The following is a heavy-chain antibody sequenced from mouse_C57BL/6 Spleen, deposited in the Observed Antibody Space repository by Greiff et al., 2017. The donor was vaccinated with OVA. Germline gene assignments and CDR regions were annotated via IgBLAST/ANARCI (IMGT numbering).Heavy chain of an antibody. V-gene: IGHV1-76*01. CDR2: IYPGSGNT. CDR1: GYTFTDYY. CDR3: ARDGKAMDY. D-gene: IGHD1-1*01. Sequence: VQLQQSGAELVRPGASVKLSCKASGYTFTDYYINWVKQRPGQGLEWIARIYPGSGNTYYNEKFKGKATLTAEKSSSTAYMQLSILTSEDSAVYFCARDGKAMDYWGQGTSVTVSS. J-gene: IGHJ4*01.